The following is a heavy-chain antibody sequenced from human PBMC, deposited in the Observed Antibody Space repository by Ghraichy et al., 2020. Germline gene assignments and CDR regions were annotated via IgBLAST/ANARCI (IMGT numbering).Heavy chain of an antibody. J-gene: IGHJ4*02. D-gene: IGHD3-16*01. CDR1: GFTFSSSN. CDR3: ATGGQDLLDY. CDR2: IRSSTTYI. Sequence: GGSLRLSCAASGFTFSSSNLNWVRQAPGKGLEWVSSIRSSTTYIYYADSVKGRFTISRDNAKNSLYLQMNSLRAEDTAVYYCATGGQDLLDYWGQGTLVTVSS. V-gene: IGHV3-21*01.